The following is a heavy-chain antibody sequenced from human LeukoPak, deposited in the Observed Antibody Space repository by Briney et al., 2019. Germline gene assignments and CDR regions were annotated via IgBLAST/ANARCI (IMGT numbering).Heavy chain of an antibody. D-gene: IGHD4-17*01. CDR3: ARDSDSATVTAFGY. J-gene: IGHJ4*02. Sequence: ASVKVSCKASGYTFTGYYMHWVRQPPGQGLEWMGWINPNSGGTNYAQKFQGRVTMTRDTSISTAYMELSRLRSDDTAVYYCARDSDSATVTAFGYWGQGTLVTVSS. CDR2: INPNSGGT. V-gene: IGHV1-2*02. CDR1: GYTFTGYY.